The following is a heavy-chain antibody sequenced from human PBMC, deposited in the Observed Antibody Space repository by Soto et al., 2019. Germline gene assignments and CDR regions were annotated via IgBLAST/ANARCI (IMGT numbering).Heavy chain of an antibody. CDR2: IYSSGGT. J-gene: IGHJ4*02. V-gene: IGHV4-61*01. CDR3: ARDGDGYNN. Sequence: PSETLSLTCSVSGGSVTSGSYYWSWIRQPPGKGLEWIGYIYSSGGTSYNPSLKSRVTISVDTSKNQFSLKLTSVTAADTDVYYCARDGDGYNNWGQGTLVTVSS. CDR1: GGSVTSGSYY. D-gene: IGHD5-18*01.